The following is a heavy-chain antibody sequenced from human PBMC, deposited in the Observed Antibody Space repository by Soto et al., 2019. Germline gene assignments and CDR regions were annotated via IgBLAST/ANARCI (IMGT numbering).Heavy chain of an antibody. CDR3: ASNYAYEEGYYWYGIDV. V-gene: IGHV3-74*01. Sequence: EVQLVESGGGLVLPGGSLRLSCAASGFTFSRYWMHWVRQAPGKGLVWVSRISSYGSDTHYADSVKGRFTISRDNAKNTLYLQVNRLSADDTAVYYCASNYAYEEGYYWYGIDVCGQGTTVTVSS. D-gene: IGHD3-16*01. J-gene: IGHJ6*02. CDR2: ISSYGSDT. CDR1: GFTFSRYW.